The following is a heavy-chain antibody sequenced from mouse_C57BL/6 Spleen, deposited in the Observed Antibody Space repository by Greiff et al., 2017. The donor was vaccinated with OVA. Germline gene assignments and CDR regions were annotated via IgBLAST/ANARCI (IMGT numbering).Heavy chain of an antibody. CDR2: IYPGSGST. J-gene: IGHJ2*01. V-gene: IGHV1-55*01. CDR1: GYTFTSYW. CDR3: ARGPSYYGSSLYYFDY. Sequence: QVQLQQPGAELVKPGASVKMSCKASGYTFTSYWITWVKQRPGQGLEWIGDIYPGSGSTNYNEKFKSKATLTVDTSSSTAYMQLSSLTSEDSAVYYCARGPSYYGSSLYYFDYWGQGTTLTVSS. D-gene: IGHD1-1*01.